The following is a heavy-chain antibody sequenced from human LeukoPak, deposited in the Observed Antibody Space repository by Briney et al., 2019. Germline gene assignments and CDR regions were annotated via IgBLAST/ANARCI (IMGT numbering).Heavy chain of an antibody. J-gene: IGHJ5*02. CDR3: ARHSGPGSYNWFDP. D-gene: IGHD3-10*01. CDR1: GFTVSSNY. Sequence: PGGSLRLSCAASGFTVSSNYMSWVRQAPGKGLEWVSVIYSGGSTYYADSVKGRFTISRDTSKNTLYLQMNSLRAEDTAVYYCARHSGPGSYNWFDPWGQGTLVTASS. CDR2: IYSGGST. V-gene: IGHV3-53*01.